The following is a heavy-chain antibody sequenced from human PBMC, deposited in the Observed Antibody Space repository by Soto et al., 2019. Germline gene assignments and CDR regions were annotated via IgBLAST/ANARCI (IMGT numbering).Heavy chain of an antibody. Sequence: SETLSLTCAVSGGSITSANWWTFVRQPPGGGLESIGEISHSGITNYKASLKSRVTMSVDKTKNDVSLKLTSVTAADTAVYYCARVLRGWFDPWGQGTPVTVSS. J-gene: IGHJ5*02. CDR3: ARVLRGWFDP. CDR2: ISHSGIT. V-gene: IGHV4-4*02. CDR1: GGSITSANW.